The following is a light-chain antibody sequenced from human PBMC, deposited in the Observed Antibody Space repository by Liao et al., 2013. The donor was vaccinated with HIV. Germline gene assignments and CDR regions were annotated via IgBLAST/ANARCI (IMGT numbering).Light chain of an antibody. Sequence: SYVLTQPPAVSVAPGETATITCGGHSVGSKSVHWFQQRPGQAPMVVIHFDSARPSGIPERFSGSNSVNTATLTISGVEAGDEADYYCQVWDGDFAVFGGGTKLTVL. CDR1: SVGSKS. CDR3: QVWDGDFAV. J-gene: IGLJ2*01. CDR2: FDS. V-gene: IGLV3-21*04.